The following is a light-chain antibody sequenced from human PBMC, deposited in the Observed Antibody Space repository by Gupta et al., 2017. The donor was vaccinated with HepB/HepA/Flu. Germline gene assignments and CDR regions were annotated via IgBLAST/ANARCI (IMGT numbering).Light chain of an antibody. Sequence: QSVLTQSPSASATPGRRVTISCSGGSFNIASNYVYWYQQFPGMAPKLLSYRSNQRPSGVTDRFAGSKSGTSASLAISGLRSEYEADDDCAAWDDSLRGVVFGGGTKLTVL. V-gene: IGLV1-47*01. J-gene: IGLJ2*01. CDR3: AAWDDSLRGVV. CDR2: RSN. CDR1: SFNIASNY.